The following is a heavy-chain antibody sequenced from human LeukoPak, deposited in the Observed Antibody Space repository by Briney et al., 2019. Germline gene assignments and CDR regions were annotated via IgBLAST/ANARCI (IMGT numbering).Heavy chain of an antibody. CDR1: GYRFTSYW. CDR2: IYPGDSDT. J-gene: IGHJ4*02. V-gene: IGHV5-51*01. D-gene: IGHD6-13*01. CDR3: ARRFGSSWYGLNFDY. Sequence: WESLKISCKGSGYRFTSYWIGWVRQMPGKGLEWMGIIYPGDSDTRYSPSFQGQVTISADKSISTAYLQWSSLKASDTAMYYCARRFGSSWYGLNFDYWGQGTLVTVSS.